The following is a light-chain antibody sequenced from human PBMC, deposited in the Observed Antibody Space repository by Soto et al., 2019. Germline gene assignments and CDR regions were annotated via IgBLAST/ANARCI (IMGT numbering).Light chain of an antibody. CDR2: SNT. CDR3: ASWDDSLFGWV. Sequence: QSVLTEPRSVSGTPGQRVSISCSGGSSNIATNHVYWYQVLPGTAPNLVIFSNTIRPPRVPDRFSGSKSGASAFLVISGLRSDDEADYFCASWDDSLFGWVFGGGTKVTVL. CDR1: SSNIATNH. V-gene: IGLV1-47*02. J-gene: IGLJ3*02.